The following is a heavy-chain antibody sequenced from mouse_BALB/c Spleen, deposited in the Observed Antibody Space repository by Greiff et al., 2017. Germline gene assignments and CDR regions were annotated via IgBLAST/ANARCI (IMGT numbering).Heavy chain of an antibody. Sequence: EVMLVESGGGLVQPGGSLKLSCAASGFTFSSYGMSWVRQTPDKRLELVATINSNGGSTYYPDSVKGRFTISRDNAKNTLYLQMSSLKSEDTAMYVCARGWERYYYGSSYDYAMDYWGQGTSVTVSS. CDR3: ARGWERYYYGSSYDYAMDY. D-gene: IGHD1-1*01. CDR1: GFTFSSYG. V-gene: IGHV5-6-3*01. CDR2: INSNGGST. J-gene: IGHJ4*01.